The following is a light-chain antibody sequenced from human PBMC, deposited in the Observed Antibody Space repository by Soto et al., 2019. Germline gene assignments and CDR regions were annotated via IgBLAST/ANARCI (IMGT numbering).Light chain of an antibody. CDR1: QSVRSSY. CDR3: QQYNNWPQT. J-gene: IGKJ1*01. Sequence: EIVLTQSPGTLSLSPGERAALSCSASQSVRSSYLVWYQQKPGQAPRLLIYDASTRATGIPARFSGSGSGTDFTLTISGLQSEDFAVYYCQQYNNWPQTFGQGTKVDIK. V-gene: IGKV3-15*01. CDR2: DAS.